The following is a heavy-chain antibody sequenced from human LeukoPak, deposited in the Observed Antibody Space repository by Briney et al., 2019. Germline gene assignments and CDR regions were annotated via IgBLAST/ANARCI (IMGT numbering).Heavy chain of an antibody. V-gene: IGHV3-23*01. D-gene: IGHD3-10*01. CDR2: ISGSGGST. CDR3: AKLSMVRGVIGGGFFDY. CDR1: GFTFSSYA. Sequence: PGGSLRLSCAASGFTFSSYAMSWVRQAPGKGLEWVSAISGSGGSTYYADSVKGRFTISRDNSKNTLYLQMNSLRAEDTAVYYCAKLSMVRGVIGGGFFDYWGQGTLVTVSS. J-gene: IGHJ4*02.